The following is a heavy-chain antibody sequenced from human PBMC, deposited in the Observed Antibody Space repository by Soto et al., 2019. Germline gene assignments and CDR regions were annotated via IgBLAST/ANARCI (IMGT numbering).Heavy chain of an antibody. CDR1: GYTFTSYY. V-gene: IGHV1-46*01. D-gene: IGHD3-22*01. J-gene: IGHJ4*02. CDR2: INPSGGST. CDR3: ARGRGSGYCYDSSGYYPPYYFDY. Sequence: GASVKVSCKASGYTFTSYYMHWVRQAPGQGLEWMGIINPSGGSTSYAQKFQGRVTMTRDTSTSTVYMELSSLRSEDTAVYYCARGRGSGYCYDSSGYYPPYYFDYWGQGTLVTVSS.